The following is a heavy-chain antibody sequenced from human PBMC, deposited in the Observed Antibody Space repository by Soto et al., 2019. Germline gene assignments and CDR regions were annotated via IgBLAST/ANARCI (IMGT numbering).Heavy chain of an antibody. J-gene: IGHJ5*02. CDR1: GFTFEDYA. CDR2: INWNSGSI. D-gene: IGHD3-22*01. Sequence: EVQLVESGGGLVQPGRSLRLSYAAFGFTFEDYAMHWIRQTPGKGLEWVAGINWNSGSIGYADSVKGRFTISRDNANNSLYLQMDSLRTEDTALYFCAKGRGALAVVSNWFDPWGQGTLVTVSS. CDR3: AKGRGALAVVSNWFDP. V-gene: IGHV3-9*01.